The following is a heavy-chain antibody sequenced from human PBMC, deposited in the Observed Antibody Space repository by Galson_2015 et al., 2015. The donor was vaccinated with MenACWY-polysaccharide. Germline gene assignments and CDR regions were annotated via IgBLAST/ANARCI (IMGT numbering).Heavy chain of an antibody. CDR1: GFTFSSYG. J-gene: IGHJ3*02. D-gene: IGHD3-22*01. CDR2: ISYDGSNK. V-gene: IGHV3-30*18. CDR3: AKLAVIVVDDAFDI. Sequence: SLRLSCAASGFTFSSYGMHWVRQAPGKGLEWVAVISYDGSNKYYADSVKGRFTISRDNSKNTLYLQMNSLRAEDTAVYYCAKLAVIVVDDAFDIWGQGTMVTVSS.